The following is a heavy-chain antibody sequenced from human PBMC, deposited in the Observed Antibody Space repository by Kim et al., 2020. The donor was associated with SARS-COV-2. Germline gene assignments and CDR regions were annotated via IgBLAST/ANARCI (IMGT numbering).Heavy chain of an antibody. V-gene: IGHV3-66*01. D-gene: IGHD3-22*01. CDR2: LYSDGTT. CDR3: ARSTYYYDSSGYYWNWLDP. Sequence: GGSLRLSCAASGFTVSSNYMRWVRQAPGEGLEWVSVLYSDGTTYYADYAEDRCSISSNNTKNTPQLQLKSRRAADKAADYCARSTYYYDSSGYYWNWLDP. J-gene: IGHJ5*02. CDR1: GFTVSSNY.